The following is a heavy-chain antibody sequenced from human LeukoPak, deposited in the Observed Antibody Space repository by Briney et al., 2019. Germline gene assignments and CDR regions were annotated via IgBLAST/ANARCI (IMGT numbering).Heavy chain of an antibody. J-gene: IGHJ5*02. V-gene: IGHV1-18*01. D-gene: IGHD1-1*01. Sequence: ASVKVSCKASGYTFTSYGISWVRQAPGQGLEWMGWISAYNGNTNYAQKLQGRVTMTTDTSTGTAYMEPRSLRSDDTAVYYCARVDDLGNWFDPWGQGTLVTVSS. CDR3: ARVDDLGNWFDP. CDR2: ISAYNGNT. CDR1: GYTFTSYG.